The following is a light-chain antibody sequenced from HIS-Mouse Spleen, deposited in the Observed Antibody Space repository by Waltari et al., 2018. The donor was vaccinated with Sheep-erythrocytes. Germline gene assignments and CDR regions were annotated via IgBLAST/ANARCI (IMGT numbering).Light chain of an antibody. CDR3: MQGTHWPPFT. J-gene: IGKJ3*01. CDR1: QSLVHSEGNTY. Sequence: DVVMTQSPLSLPVTLGQPASISCRSSQSLVHSEGNTYLNWFQQRPGQSPRRLIYKVSNRDSGVPDRFSGSGSGTDFTLKISRVEAEDVGVYYCMQGTHWPPFTFGPGTKVDIK. V-gene: IGKV2-30*02. CDR2: KVS.